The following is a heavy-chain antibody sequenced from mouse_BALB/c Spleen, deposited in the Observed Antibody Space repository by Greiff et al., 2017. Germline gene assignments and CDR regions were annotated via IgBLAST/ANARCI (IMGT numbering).Heavy chain of an antibody. CDR1: GFTFSSYA. CDR3: ARGPYDYDRYFDV. D-gene: IGHD2-4*01. Sequence: EVMLVESGGGLVKPGGSLKLSCAASGFTFSSYAMSWVRQTPEKRLEWVASISSGGSTYYPDSVKGRFTISRDNARNILYLQMSSLRSEDTAMYYCARGPYDYDRYFDVWGAGTTVTVSS. V-gene: IGHV5-6-5*01. J-gene: IGHJ1*01. CDR2: ISSGGST.